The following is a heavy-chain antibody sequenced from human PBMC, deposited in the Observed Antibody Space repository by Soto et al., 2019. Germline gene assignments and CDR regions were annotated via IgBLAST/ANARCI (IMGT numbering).Heavy chain of an antibody. CDR3: ASSLNGYFDWEKGLYYYYGMDV. CDR1: GGSISSGGYY. CDR2: IYYSGST. V-gene: IGHV4-31*03. J-gene: IGHJ6*02. Sequence: SETLSLTCTVSGGSISSGGYYWGWIRQHPGKGLEWIGYIYYSGSTYYNPSLKSRVTISVDTSKNQFSLKLSSVTAADTAVYYCASSLNGYFDWEKGLYYYYGMDVWGQGTTVTVSS. D-gene: IGHD3-9*01.